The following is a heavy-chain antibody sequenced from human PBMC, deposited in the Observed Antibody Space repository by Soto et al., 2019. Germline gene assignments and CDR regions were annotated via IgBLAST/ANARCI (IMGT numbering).Heavy chain of an antibody. D-gene: IGHD4-17*01. CDR2: IYPGDSNT. V-gene: IGHV5-51*01. Sequence: PGESLKISCKGSGYSFTSNWIGWVRQMPGKGLEWMGIIYPGDSNTRYSPSFQGQVTISADKSISTAYLQWSSLKASDTAMYYCARKVHDYGDYYFDYWGQGTLVTVSS. CDR3: ARKVHDYGDYYFDY. CDR1: GYSFTSNW. J-gene: IGHJ4*02.